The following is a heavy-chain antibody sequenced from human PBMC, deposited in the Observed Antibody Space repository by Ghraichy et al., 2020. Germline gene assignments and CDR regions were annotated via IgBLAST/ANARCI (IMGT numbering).Heavy chain of an antibody. Sequence: SETLSLTCTVSGGSISSSSNYWGWIRQPPGKGLEWIGSIYYGGSTHHNPSLKSRVTISVDTSKNQLSLKLSSVTAADTAVFYCAGHGGGSSGWHYFENWGQGTLVTVSS. CDR2: IYYGGST. CDR3: AGHGGGSSGWHYFEN. D-gene: IGHD6-19*01. CDR1: GGSISSSSNY. J-gene: IGHJ4*02. V-gene: IGHV4-39*01.